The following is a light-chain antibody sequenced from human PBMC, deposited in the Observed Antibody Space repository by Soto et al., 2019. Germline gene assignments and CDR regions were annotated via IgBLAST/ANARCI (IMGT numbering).Light chain of an antibody. CDR2: DAS. J-gene: IGKJ4*01. CDR3: KTRHLWPPT. V-gene: IGKV3-11*01. Sequence: EIVLTQSPATLSLSPGERATLSCRASQTVSSYLAWYQQKPGQAPRLLIYDASNRATGIPARFSGSGSGTDFTLKMSHLETEDFDVYSSKTRHLWPPTVGGGTKVEIK. CDR1: QTVSSY.